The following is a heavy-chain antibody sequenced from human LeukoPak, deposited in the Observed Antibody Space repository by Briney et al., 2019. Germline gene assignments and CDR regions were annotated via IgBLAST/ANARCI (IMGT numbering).Heavy chain of an antibody. J-gene: IGHJ4*02. V-gene: IGHV1-18*01. Sequence: ASVKVSCKASGYTFTSYGISWVRQAPGQGLEWMGWISAYNGNTNYAQKLQGRVTMTEDTSTDTAYMELSSLRSEDTAVYYCATWGLNPRPRDIETTSALLGPGVDYWGQGTLVTVSS. CDR3: ATWGLNPRPRDIETTSALLGPGVDY. CDR2: ISAYNGNT. D-gene: IGHD5-12*01. CDR1: GYTFTSYG.